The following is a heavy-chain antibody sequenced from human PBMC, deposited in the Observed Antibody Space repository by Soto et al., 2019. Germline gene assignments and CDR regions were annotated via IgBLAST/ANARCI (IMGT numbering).Heavy chain of an antibody. D-gene: IGHD7-27*01. CDR2: IYYSGST. Sequence: PSETLSLTCTVSGGSISSYYWSWIRQPPGKGLEWIGYIYYSGSTNYNPSLKSRVTISVDTSKNQFSLKLSSVTAADTAVYYCVRENNWGYYYYGMDVWGQGTTVTVSS. CDR3: VRENNWGYYYYGMDV. J-gene: IGHJ6*02. V-gene: IGHV4-59*01. CDR1: GGSISSYY.